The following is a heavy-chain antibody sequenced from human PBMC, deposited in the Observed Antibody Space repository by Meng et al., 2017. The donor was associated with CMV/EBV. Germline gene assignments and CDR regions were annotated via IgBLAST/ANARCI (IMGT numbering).Heavy chain of an antibody. J-gene: IGHJ5*02. Sequence: SLRLSCAVSGGSTSISNWWSWVRQPPGKGLEWSGEIYHSGSTNYNPSHKSPVTISVDKPKHQFSLKLSSVTAADTAVYYCATPPSGYCSSNSCPSAWGQGTLVTVSS. CDR3: ATPPSGYCSSNSCPSA. V-gene: IGHV4-4*02. CDR1: GGSTSISNW. D-gene: IGHD2-2*01. CDR2: IYHSGST.